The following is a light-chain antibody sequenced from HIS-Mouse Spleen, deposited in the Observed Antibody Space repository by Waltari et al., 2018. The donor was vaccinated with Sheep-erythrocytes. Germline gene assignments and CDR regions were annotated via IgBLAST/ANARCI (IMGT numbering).Light chain of an antibody. V-gene: IGLV3-10*01. J-gene: IGLJ3*02. Sequence: SYELTQPPSVSVSPGQTARITCSGAALPKKYAYWYQQKSGQAPVLVIYEDSERPSGIPERFSGSTSGTMATLTISGAQVEDEADYYCYSTDSSGNHWVFGGGTKLTVL. CDR2: EDS. CDR1: ALPKKY. CDR3: YSTDSSGNHWV.